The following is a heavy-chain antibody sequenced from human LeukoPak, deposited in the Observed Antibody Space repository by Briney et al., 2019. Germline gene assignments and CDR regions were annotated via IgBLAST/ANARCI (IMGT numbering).Heavy chain of an antibody. CDR2: INPNSGGT. CDR3: ARQSGITMIVVLIHDAFDI. Sequence: GASVKVSCKASGYTFTGYYMHWVRQAPGQGLEWMGWINPNSGGTNYAQKFQGRVTMTRDTSISTAYMELSRLRSDDTAVYYCARQSGITMIVVLIHDAFDIWGQGTMVTVSS. CDR1: GYTFTGYY. D-gene: IGHD3-22*01. J-gene: IGHJ3*02. V-gene: IGHV1-2*02.